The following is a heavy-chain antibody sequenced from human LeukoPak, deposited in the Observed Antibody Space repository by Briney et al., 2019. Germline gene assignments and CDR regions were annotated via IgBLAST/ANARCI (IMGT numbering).Heavy chain of an antibody. J-gene: IGHJ4*02. CDR3: ARGVYTAMVFDY. CDR1: RFTFSSYW. Sequence: PGGSLRLSCAASRFTFSSYWMTWVRQAPGKGLEWVANIKQDGSEKYYVDSVKGRFTISRDNAKNSLYLQMNSLRAEDTAVYYCARGVYTAMVFDYWGQGTLVTVSS. V-gene: IGHV3-7*04. CDR2: IKQDGSEK. D-gene: IGHD5-18*01.